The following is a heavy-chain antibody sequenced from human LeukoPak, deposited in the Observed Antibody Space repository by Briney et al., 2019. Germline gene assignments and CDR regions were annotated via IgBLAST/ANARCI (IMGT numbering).Heavy chain of an antibody. Sequence: GGSLSLSCAASGLSISPHSMHWVRRAPGRGLEWVSYITGKCSSNDYAHSVKARYTITRDNAKNTRYLQMNSLRVEDTAVYYCARDAGICRFDYWGQGTLVTVSA. D-gene: IGHD2/OR15-2a*01. V-gene: IGHV3-48*01. CDR2: ITGKCSSN. CDR3: ARDAGICRFDY. CDR1: GLSISPHS. J-gene: IGHJ4*02.